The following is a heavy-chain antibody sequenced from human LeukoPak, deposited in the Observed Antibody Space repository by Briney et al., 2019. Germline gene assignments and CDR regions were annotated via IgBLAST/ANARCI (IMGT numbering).Heavy chain of an antibody. CDR2: IYYSGST. CDR3: ARDSGPFYCSGGSCYSGDAFDI. Sequence: SETLSLTCTVSGGSISSYYWSWIRQPPGQGLEWIGYIYYSGSTTYNPSLKSRVTISVDTSKNQFSLKLRSVTAADTAVYYCARDSGPFYCSGGSCYSGDAFDIWGQGTMVTVSS. V-gene: IGHV4-59*01. D-gene: IGHD2-15*01. CDR1: GGSISSYY. J-gene: IGHJ3*02.